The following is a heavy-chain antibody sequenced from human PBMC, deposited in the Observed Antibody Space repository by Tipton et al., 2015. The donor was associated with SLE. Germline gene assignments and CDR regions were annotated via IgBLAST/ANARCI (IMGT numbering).Heavy chain of an antibody. CDR1: GGSISGHY. CDR2: IHYTGST. D-gene: IGHD3-16*01. Sequence: LRLSCTVSGGSISGHYWSWIRQPPGKGLEWIGYIHYTGSTHYNPSLKSRVTISVDTSKNQFSLNLSSVTAADTAVYFCARRDLSLGYFDYWGQGTLVTVSS. CDR3: ARRDLSLGYFDY. J-gene: IGHJ4*02. V-gene: IGHV4-59*11.